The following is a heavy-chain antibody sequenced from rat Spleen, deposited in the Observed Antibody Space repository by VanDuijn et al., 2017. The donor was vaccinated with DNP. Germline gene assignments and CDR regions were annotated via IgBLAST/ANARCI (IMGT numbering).Heavy chain of an antibody. CDR2: ISTGGGNT. CDR1: GFTFSNYG. J-gene: IGHJ4*01. CDR3: ARVQLGYYGMDA. D-gene: IGHD5-1*01. Sequence: EVLLVESGGGLVQPGRSLKLSCAASGFTFSNYGMAWVRQAPTKGLEWVASISTGGGNTYYRDAVKGRFTISRDNPKSTLYLQMESLRSEDTATYYCARVQLGYYGMDAWGQGTSVTVSS. V-gene: IGHV5S13*01.